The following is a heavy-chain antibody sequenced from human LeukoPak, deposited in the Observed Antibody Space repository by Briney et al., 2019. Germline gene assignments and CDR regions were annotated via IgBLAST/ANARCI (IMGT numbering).Heavy chain of an antibody. CDR3: ARVWSSSSDNTFDY. CDR1: GRSFRGYY. J-gene: IGHJ4*02. V-gene: IGHV4-34*01. D-gene: IGHD6-6*01. Sequence: SEALSVSCVDSGRSFRGYYWRCVCQPPGEGLEWMEEINHSGSANYKPSLKSRVTISVDTSKDQFSLKLSSVTAADTPVYYCARVWSSSSDNTFDYWGQGTLVTDSS. CDR2: INHSGSA.